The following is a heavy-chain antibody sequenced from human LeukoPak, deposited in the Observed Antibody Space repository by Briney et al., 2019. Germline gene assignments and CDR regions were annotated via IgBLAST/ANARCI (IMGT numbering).Heavy chain of an antibody. CDR3: ARMEYYDSSGAHLYYFDY. V-gene: IGHV1-69*13. J-gene: IGHJ4*02. CDR1: GGTFSSYA. D-gene: IGHD3-22*01. CDR2: IIPIFGTA. Sequence: ASVQVSCKASGGTFSSYAISWVRQAPGQGLEWMGGIIPIFGTANYAQKFQGRVTITADESTSTAYMELSSLRSEDTAVYYCARMEYYDSSGAHLYYFDYWGQGTLVTVSS.